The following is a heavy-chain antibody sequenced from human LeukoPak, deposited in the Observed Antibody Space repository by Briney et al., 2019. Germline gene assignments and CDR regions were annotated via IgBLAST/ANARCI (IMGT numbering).Heavy chain of an antibody. J-gene: IGHJ6*03. D-gene: IGHD2-2*01. CDR3: AKTGSTSWYYYYYMDV. CDR1: GFTFSSYA. Sequence: GGSLRLSCAASGFTFSSYAMSWVRQAPGKGLEWVSAISGSGGSTYHADSVKGRFTISRDNSKNTLYLQMNSLRAEDTAVYYCAKTGSTSWYYYYYMDVWGKGTTVTVSS. CDR2: ISGSGGST. V-gene: IGHV3-23*01.